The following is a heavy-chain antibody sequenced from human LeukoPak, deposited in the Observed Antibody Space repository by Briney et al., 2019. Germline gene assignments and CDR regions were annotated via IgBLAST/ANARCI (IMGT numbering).Heavy chain of an antibody. J-gene: IGHJ1*01. V-gene: IGHV1-46*01. CDR3: AREQSDIPVVAQAYFQY. CDR2: INPSGGST. D-gene: IGHD6-19*01. Sequence: ASVKVSCKASGYTFTSYYMHWVRQAPGQGLEWMGIINPSGGSTSYAQRFQGRVTMTRDTSTSTVYMELSSLTSEDTAVYYCAREQSDIPVVAQAYFQYWGQGTLGTASS. CDR1: GYTFTSYY.